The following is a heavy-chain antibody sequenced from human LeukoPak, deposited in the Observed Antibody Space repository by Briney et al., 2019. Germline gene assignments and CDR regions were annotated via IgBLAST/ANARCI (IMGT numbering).Heavy chain of an antibody. CDR2: IFHSGGA. J-gene: IGHJ6*02. CDR3: VREYDFWSGYYPPPSEDYGMDV. V-gene: IGHV4-30-4*01. Sequence: SETLSLTCSVSGGSISSGDYYWSWIRQPPGQGLEWIGYIFHSGGAYYNPSLKSRVTISVDTSKNQFSLKLSSVTAADTAVYYCVREYDFWSGYYPPPSEDYGMDVWGQGTTVTVSS. D-gene: IGHD3-3*01. CDR1: GGSISSGDYY.